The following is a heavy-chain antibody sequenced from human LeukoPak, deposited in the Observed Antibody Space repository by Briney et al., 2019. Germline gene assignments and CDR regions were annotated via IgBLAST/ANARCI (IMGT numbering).Heavy chain of an antibody. CDR3: ARDLYPVGATYDAFDI. V-gene: IGHV3-33*08. CDR1: GFTFSSYA. D-gene: IGHD1-26*01. Sequence: PGGSLRLSCAASGFTFSSYAMSWVRQAPGKGLEWVAVIWYDGSNKYYADSVKGRFTISRDNSKNTLYLQMNSLRAEDTAVYYCARDLYPVGATYDAFDIWGQGTMVTVSS. J-gene: IGHJ3*02. CDR2: IWYDGSNK.